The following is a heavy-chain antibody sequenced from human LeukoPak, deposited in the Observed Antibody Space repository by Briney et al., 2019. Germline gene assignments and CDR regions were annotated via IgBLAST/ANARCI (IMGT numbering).Heavy chain of an antibody. CDR1: GGSFSGYY. CDR3: ARGSGPNMVVATKGSGPYNTNWFDP. D-gene: IGHD5-12*01. Sequence: SETLSLTCAVYGGSFSGYYWSWIRQPPGKGLKWIGEINHSGSTNYNPSLKSRVTISVDTSKNQFSLKLSSVTAADTAVYYCARGSGPNMVVATKGSGPYNTNWFDPWGQGALVTVSS. J-gene: IGHJ5*02. V-gene: IGHV4-34*01. CDR2: INHSGST.